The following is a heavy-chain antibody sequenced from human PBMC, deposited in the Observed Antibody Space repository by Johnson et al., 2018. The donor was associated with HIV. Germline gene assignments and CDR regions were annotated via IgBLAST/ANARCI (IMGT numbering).Heavy chain of an antibody. V-gene: IGHV3-20*04. CDR2: INWNGGST. J-gene: IGHJ3*02. D-gene: IGHD3-22*01. Sequence: VQLVESGGGVVRPGGSLRLSCAVSGFTFEDYGMSWVRQAPGKGLEWVSGINWNGGSTGYADFVRGRFTISRDNAKNSLYLQMNSLRAEDTALYYCARSSSGLDAFDIWGQGTMVTLSS. CDR1: GFTFEDYG. CDR3: ARSSSGLDAFDI.